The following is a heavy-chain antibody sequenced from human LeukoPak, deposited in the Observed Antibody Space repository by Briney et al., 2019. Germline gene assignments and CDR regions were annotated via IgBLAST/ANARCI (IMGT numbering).Heavy chain of an antibody. V-gene: IGHV6-1*01. Sequence: SQTLSLTCAISGDSVSSNTATWNWVRQSPSRGLEWLGRTYYRSKWFYEYALSVKSRITINPDTPKNQFSLKLNSVTPEDTAVYYCARDTVAGNYFGYWGQGTLVTVSS. CDR3: ARDTVAGNYFGY. D-gene: IGHD6-19*01. CDR1: GDSVSSNTAT. CDR2: TYYRSKWFY. J-gene: IGHJ4*02.